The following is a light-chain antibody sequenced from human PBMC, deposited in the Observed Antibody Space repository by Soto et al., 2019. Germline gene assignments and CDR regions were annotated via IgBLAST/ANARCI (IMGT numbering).Light chain of an antibody. Sequence: QSALPQPPSVSAAPGQKVTISCSGSSSNIGSVFVSWYQQLPGTAPQLLIYENNKRPSGIPDQFPGSKSATSATLGITGPQTGDEADYYCAAWETSLSGGVFGGGTQLTVL. J-gene: IGLJ3*02. CDR3: AAWETSLSGGV. CDR1: SSNIGSVF. CDR2: ENN. V-gene: IGLV1-51*02.